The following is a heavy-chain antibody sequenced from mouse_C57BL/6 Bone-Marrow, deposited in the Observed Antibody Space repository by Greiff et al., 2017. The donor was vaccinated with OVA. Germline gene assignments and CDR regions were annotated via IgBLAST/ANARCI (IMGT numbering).Heavy chain of an antibody. J-gene: IGHJ4*01. D-gene: IGHD1-1*01. V-gene: IGHV14-3*01. CDR2: IDPANGNT. CDR1: GFNIKNTY. Sequence: VQLKESVAELVRPGASVKLSCTASGFNIKNTYMHWVKQRPEQGLEWIGRIDPANGNTKYAPKFQGKATITADTSSNTAYLQLSSLTSEDSAVYFCARTLLLLRYSYYYAMDYWGQGTSVTVSS. CDR3: ARTLLLLRYSYYYAMDY.